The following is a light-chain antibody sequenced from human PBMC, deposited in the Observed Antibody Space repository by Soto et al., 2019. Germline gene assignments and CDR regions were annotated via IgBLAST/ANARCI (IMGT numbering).Light chain of an antibody. CDR1: QSISRY. CDR2: SAS. CDR3: QQSYSTLAFT. J-gene: IGKJ3*01. V-gene: IGKV1-39*01. Sequence: DIQMTQSPSSLSASVGDRVTITCRASQSISRYLNWYQQKPGKAPKLLIYSASSLQSGVPSRFSVSGSGTDFTLTISSLQPEDFATYYCQQSYSTLAFTFGPGTTVDIK.